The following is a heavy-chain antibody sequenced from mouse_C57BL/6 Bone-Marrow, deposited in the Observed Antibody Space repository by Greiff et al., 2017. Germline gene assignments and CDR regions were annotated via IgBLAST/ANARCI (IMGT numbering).Heavy chain of an antibody. CDR3: AREGVYCYGRGEYYFDY. CDR1: DYAFSSYW. V-gene: IGHV1-80*01. D-gene: IGHD1-1*01. J-gene: IGHJ2*01. Sequence: QVQLQQSGAELVKPGASVKISCKASDYAFSSYWMNWVKQRPGKGLEWIGQIYPGDGDTNYNGKFKGKATMTADKSSSTAYMQLSSLTSEDSAVYFCAREGVYCYGRGEYYFDYWGQGTTLTVSS. CDR2: IYPGDGDT.